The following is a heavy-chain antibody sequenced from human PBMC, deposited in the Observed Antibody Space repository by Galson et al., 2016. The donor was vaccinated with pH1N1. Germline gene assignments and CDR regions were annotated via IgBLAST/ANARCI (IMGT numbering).Heavy chain of an antibody. J-gene: IGHJ5*02. CDR2: ITPTGGST. Sequence: SVKVSCKASGYTFTSYYMHWVRQAPGQGLEWMGIITPTGGSTSYAQKFKDRVAMTSDTSTSTVYMELNSLRSEDTAVYFCARAPYCSNATCYGVWFDPWGQATPVTVSS. CDR3: ARAPYCSNATCYGVWFDP. CDR1: GYTFTSYY. D-gene: IGHD2-2*01. V-gene: IGHV1-46*01.